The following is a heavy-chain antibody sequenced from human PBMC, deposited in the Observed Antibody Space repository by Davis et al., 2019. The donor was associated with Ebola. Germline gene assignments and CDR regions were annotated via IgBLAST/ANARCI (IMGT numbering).Heavy chain of an antibody. CDR3: ARWSILGQ. V-gene: IGHV3-48*02. D-gene: IGHD3-3*01. CDR2: ISSGSFTI. Sequence: GESLKISCAASGITFSRYGMNWVRQAPGKGLEWVAFISSGSFTIHYADSVKGRFTISRDNAKNSLFLQMNSLRDEDTAVYYCARWSILGQWGQGTLVTVSS. J-gene: IGHJ4*02. CDR1: GITFSRYG.